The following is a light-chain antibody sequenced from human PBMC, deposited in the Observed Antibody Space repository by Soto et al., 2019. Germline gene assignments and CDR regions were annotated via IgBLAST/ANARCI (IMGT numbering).Light chain of an antibody. Sequence: QSALTQPASVSGSPGQSITISCTGTSRDVGGYNHVSWYQHHPGKAPKLMIYEVSNRPSGVSNRFSGSKSGNTASLTISGLQSEDEADYFCSTWDDSLNGPVFGGGTKLTVL. CDR3: STWDDSLNGPV. V-gene: IGLV2-14*01. CDR2: EVS. CDR1: SRDVGGYNH. J-gene: IGLJ3*02.